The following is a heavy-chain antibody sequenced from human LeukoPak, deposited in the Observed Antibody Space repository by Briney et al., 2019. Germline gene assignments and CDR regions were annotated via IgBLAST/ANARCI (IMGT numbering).Heavy chain of an antibody. CDR3: AKSIGYFDWFLPFQH. J-gene: IGHJ1*01. V-gene: IGHV3-30-3*02. CDR1: GFTFSSYA. Sequence: GGSLRLSCAASGFTFSSYAMHWVRQAPGKGLEWVAVISYDGSNKYYADSVKGRFTISRDNSKNTLYLQMNSLRAEDTAVYYCAKSIGYFDWFLPFQHWGQGSLVAVSS. CDR2: ISYDGSNK. D-gene: IGHD3-9*01.